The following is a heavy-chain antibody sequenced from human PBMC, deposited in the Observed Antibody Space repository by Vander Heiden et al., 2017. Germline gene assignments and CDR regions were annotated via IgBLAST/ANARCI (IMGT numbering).Heavy chain of an antibody. D-gene: IGHD3-22*01. J-gene: IGHJ4*02. CDR3: ARDSRGSGYYSLDY. CDR2: IWYDGSNK. V-gene: IGHV3-33*01. Sequence: QVQLVESGGRVVQTGRSLRLSCAASGFTFSSYGMHWVRQAPGKGLEWVAVIWYDGSNKYYADSVKGRFTISRDNSKNTLYLQMNSLRAEDTAVYYCARDSRGSGYYSLDYWGQGTLVTVSS. CDR1: GFTFSSYG.